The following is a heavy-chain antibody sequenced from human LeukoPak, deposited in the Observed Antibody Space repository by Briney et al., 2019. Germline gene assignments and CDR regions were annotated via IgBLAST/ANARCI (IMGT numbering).Heavy chain of an antibody. CDR3: ARDWVGTTVTAHFDY. D-gene: IGHD4-17*01. V-gene: IGHV3-23*01. J-gene: IGHJ4*02. Sequence: GGSLRLSCAASGFTFSNYAMSWVRQAPGKGLEWVSVISGNGGSSHHADSVKARFTISRDNSKETLYLQMNSLRAEDTAVYYCARDWVGTTVTAHFDYWGQGTLVTVSS. CDR1: GFTFSNYA. CDR2: ISGNGGSS.